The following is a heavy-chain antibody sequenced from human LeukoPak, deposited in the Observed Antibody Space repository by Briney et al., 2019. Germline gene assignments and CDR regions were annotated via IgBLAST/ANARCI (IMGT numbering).Heavy chain of an antibody. CDR3: ARPSYYYDAQGDY. V-gene: IGHV4-34*01. CDR1: GGSFSGYY. J-gene: IGHJ4*02. D-gene: IGHD3-22*01. Sequence: SETLSLTCAVYGGSFSGYYWSWIRQPPGKGLEWIGEINHSGSTNYNPSLKSRVTISVDTSKNQFSLKLSSVTAADTAVYYCARPSYYYDAQGDYWGQGTLVTVSS. CDR2: INHSGST.